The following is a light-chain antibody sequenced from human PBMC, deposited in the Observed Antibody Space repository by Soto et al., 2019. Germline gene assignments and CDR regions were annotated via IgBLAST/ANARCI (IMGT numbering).Light chain of an antibody. Sequence: DIQMTQSPSTLSASVGDRVTITCRASQTLSKWLAWYQQKPERPPKLLIYKASSLQSGAPSRVSGSGSGTEFTLTISILQPDDFATDYCQQYNSYFWTFGQGTKVESK. V-gene: IGKV1-5*03. J-gene: IGKJ1*01. CDR2: KAS. CDR1: QTLSKW. CDR3: QQYNSYFWT.